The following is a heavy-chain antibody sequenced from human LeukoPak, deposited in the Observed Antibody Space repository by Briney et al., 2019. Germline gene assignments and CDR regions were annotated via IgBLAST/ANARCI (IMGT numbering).Heavy chain of an antibody. Sequence: ASVKVSCKASGYTFTSYGISWVRQAPGQGLEWMGWISAYNGNTNYAQKLQGRVTMTTDTSTSTAYMELRSLRSDDTAVYYCARDLDGGYYGSGSRLYYFDYWGQGTLVTDSS. CDR3: ARDLDGGYYGSGSRLYYFDY. D-gene: IGHD3-10*01. J-gene: IGHJ4*02. CDR1: GYTFTSYG. CDR2: ISAYNGNT. V-gene: IGHV1-18*01.